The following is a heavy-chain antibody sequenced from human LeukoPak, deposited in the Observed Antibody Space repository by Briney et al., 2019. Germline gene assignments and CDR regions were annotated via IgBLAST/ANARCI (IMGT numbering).Heavy chain of an antibody. V-gene: IGHV1-2*02. CDR1: GYTFTGYL. D-gene: IGHD4-17*01. J-gene: IGHJ1*01. CDR2: INPNSGGT. CDR3: ARGSDGDYVGAATFQH. Sequence: ASVKVSCKPSGYTFTGYLMHWVRQAPGQGLEWMGWINPNSGGTNYAQKFQGRVTMTRDTSISTAYIDLSRLTSDDTAVYYCARGSDGDYVGAATFQHWGQGTLVTVSS.